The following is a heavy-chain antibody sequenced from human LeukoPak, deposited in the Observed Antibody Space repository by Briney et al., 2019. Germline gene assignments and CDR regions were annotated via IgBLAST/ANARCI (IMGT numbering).Heavy chain of an antibody. CDR1: GGSFSGYY. V-gene: IGHV4-34*01. Sequence: PSETLSLTCAVYGGSFSGYYWSWIRQPPGKGLEWIGEINHSGSTNYNPSLKSRVTISVDTSKNQFSLKLSSVTAADTAVYYCARTFYDILTGYYADRYDSWGQGTLVTVSS. J-gene: IGHJ4*02. CDR3: ARTFYDILTGYYADRYDS. CDR2: INHSGST. D-gene: IGHD3-9*01.